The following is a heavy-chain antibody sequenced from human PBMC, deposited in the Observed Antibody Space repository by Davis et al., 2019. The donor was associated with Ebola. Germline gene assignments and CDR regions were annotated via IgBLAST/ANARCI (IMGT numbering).Heavy chain of an antibody. CDR3: AKDLGDFDY. Sequence: GGSLRLSCAASGFTFSSYAMHWVRQAPGKGLEWVAVISYDGSNKYYADSVKGRFTISRDNSKNTLYLQMNSLRAEDTAVYYCAKDLGDFDYWGQGTLVTVSS. CDR1: GFTFSSYA. J-gene: IGHJ4*02. D-gene: IGHD3-16*01. V-gene: IGHV3-30-3*01. CDR2: ISYDGSNK.